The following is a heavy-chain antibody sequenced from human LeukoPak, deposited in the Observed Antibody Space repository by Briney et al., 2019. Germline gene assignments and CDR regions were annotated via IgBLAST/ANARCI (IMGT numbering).Heavy chain of an antibody. Sequence: SQTLSLTCTVSGGSISSGGYYWSWIRQHPGKGLEWIGYIYYRGSTYYNPSLKSRVTISVDTSKSQFSLKLSSVTAADTAVYYCAGAARPYYFDYWGQGTLVTVSS. D-gene: IGHD6-6*01. CDR1: GGSISSGGYY. CDR3: AGAARPYYFDY. V-gene: IGHV4-31*03. J-gene: IGHJ4*02. CDR2: IYYRGST.